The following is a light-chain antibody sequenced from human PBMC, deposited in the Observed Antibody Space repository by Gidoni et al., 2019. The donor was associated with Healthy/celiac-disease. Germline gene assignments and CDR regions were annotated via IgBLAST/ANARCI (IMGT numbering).Light chain of an antibody. CDR1: QSVSSSY. Sequence: EIVLTQSPGTLSLSPGERATLSCRASQSVSSSYLTWYQQKPCQAPRLLIYGASSRATGLPDRFSGSGSGTDFTLTISRLEPEDFAVYYCQQYGSSQTFGQGTKVEIK. CDR2: GAS. V-gene: IGKV3-20*01. CDR3: QQYGSSQT. J-gene: IGKJ1*01.